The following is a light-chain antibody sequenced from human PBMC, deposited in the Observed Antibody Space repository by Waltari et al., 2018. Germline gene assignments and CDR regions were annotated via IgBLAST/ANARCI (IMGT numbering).Light chain of an antibody. CDR3: LHLNNFPLS. V-gene: IGKV1-9*01. Sequence: DIQLTQSPSFLSASVRDRVTITCRASQGISTHLAWYQQKPGKGPKLLIYASSTLQSDIPSRFSGNGSGTEFTLTISSLQSEDFATYYCLHLNNFPLSFGGGTKVELK. J-gene: IGKJ4*01. CDR2: ASS. CDR1: QGISTH.